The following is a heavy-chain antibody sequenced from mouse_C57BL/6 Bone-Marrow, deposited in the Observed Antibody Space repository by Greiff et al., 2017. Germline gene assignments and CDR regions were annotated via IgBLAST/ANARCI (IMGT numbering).Heavy chain of an antibody. Sequence: EVNVVESGGGLVQSGRSLRLSCATSGFTFSDFYMEWVRQAPGKGLEWIAASRNKANDYTTEYSASVKGRFIVSRDTSQSILYLQMNALRAEDTAIYYCARDWYLRGAMDYWGQGTSVTVSS. CDR1: GFTFSDFY. CDR3: ARDWYLRGAMDY. D-gene: IGHD5-1*01. CDR2: SRNKANDYTT. V-gene: IGHV7-1*01. J-gene: IGHJ4*01.